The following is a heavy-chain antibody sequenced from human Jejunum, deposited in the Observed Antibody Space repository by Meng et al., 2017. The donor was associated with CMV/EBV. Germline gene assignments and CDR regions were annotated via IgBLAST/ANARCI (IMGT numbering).Heavy chain of an antibody. CDR3: AREGTGGSGYQLNY. V-gene: IGHV3-53*01. Sequence: LGGSGGGLIQPGGSLRLSCAASGFKVGYNYMSWVRQAPGKGLEYVAFIHSAGTTYYADFVKGRFTISRDESKNTLYLQLNSLRADDTGVYYCAREGTGGSGYQLNYWGQGTLVTVSS. CDR1: GFKVGYNY. CDR2: IHSAGTT. J-gene: IGHJ4*02. D-gene: IGHD3-10*01.